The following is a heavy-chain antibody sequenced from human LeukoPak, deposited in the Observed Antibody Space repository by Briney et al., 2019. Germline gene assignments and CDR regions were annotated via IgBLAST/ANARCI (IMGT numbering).Heavy chain of an antibody. Sequence: PSETLSLTCAVSGYSISSAYYWGWIRQPPGKGLEWIGSIYNSGSTYYNPSLKSRVTISIDTSKNEFSLKLSSMTAADTAVYYCAREDHYFDISDYYPNFDYWGQGTLVTVSS. CDR2: IYNSGST. CDR3: AREDHYFDISDYYPNFDY. V-gene: IGHV4-38-2*02. J-gene: IGHJ4*02. D-gene: IGHD3-22*01. CDR1: GYSISSAYY.